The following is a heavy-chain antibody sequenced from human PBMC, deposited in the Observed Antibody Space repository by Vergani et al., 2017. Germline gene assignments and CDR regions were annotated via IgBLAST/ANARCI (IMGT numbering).Heavy chain of an antibody. Sequence: VQLVQSGAEVKKPGASVKVSCKASGFTFSSYSMNWVRQAPGKGLEWVSSISSSSSYIYYADAVKGRFTISREHAKNSLYLQMNSLRAEDTAVYYCARGVVGAGGVGYWGQGTLVTVSS. CDR1: GFTFSSYS. CDR3: ARGVVGAGGVGY. D-gene: IGHD1-26*01. CDR2: ISSSSSYI. J-gene: IGHJ4*02. V-gene: IGHV3-21*01.